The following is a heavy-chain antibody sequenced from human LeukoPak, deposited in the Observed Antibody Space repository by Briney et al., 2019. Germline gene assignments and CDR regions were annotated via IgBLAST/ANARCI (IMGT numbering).Heavy chain of an antibody. V-gene: IGHV3-11*04. CDR3: ARVAQLWFGNDY. D-gene: IGHD5-18*01. CDR1: GFTFSNYY. CDR2: ISSSGTTI. Sequence: KPGGSLRLSCAASGFTFSNYYMTWIRQAPGKGLEWVSYISSSGTTIYYADSVKGRFTISRDNAKNSLYLQMNSLRAEDTAVYYCARVAQLWFGNDYWGQGTLVTVSS. J-gene: IGHJ4*02.